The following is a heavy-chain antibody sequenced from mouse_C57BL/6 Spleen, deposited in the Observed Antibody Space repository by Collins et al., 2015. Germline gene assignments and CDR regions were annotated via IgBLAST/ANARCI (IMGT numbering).Heavy chain of an antibody. V-gene: IGHV1-52*01. J-gene: IGHJ2*01. Sequence: QVQLQQPGAELVRPGSSVKLSCKASGYTFTSYWMHWVKQRPIQGLEWIGNIDPSDSETHYNQKFKDKATLTVDKSSSTAYMQLSSPTSEDFAVYYCAITTVVADYFDYWGQGTTLTVSS. CDR2: IDPSDSET. D-gene: IGHD1-1*01. CDR1: GYTFTSYW. CDR3: AITTVVADYFDY.